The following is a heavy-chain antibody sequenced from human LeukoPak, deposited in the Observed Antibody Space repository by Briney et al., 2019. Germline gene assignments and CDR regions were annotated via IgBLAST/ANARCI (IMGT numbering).Heavy chain of an antibody. CDR1: GFTFSRYW. Sequence: PGGSLRLSCAASGFTFSRYWMSWMRQAPGKGLEWVANIKYDGSEDYYVDSVEGRFTISRDNAKNTLYLQLNSLRAGDTAVYYCARVSGYGDGYFDYWGQGTLVTVSS. D-gene: IGHD4-17*01. J-gene: IGHJ4*02. CDR2: IKYDGSED. V-gene: IGHV3-7*01. CDR3: ARVSGYGDGYFDY.